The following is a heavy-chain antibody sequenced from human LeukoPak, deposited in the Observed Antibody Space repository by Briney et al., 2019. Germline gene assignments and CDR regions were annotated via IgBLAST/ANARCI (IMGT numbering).Heavy chain of an antibody. V-gene: IGHV3-23*01. CDR1: GFTFSKYA. D-gene: IGHD3-10*01. CDR3: AKRQRGYYYGSGSSDY. J-gene: IGHJ4*02. CDR2: IGGSVAET. Sequence: GGSLRLSCAASGFTFSKYAMTWVRQAPGKGLECVSAIGGSVAETYSADSVRGRFTISRDNSKNTLYLQMNSLRAEDTAIYYCAKRQRGYYYGSGSSDYWGQGTLVTVSS.